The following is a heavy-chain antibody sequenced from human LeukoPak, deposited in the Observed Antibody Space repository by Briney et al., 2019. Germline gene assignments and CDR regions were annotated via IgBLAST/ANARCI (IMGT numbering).Heavy chain of an antibody. CDR2: ISSSGSTI. J-gene: IGHJ4*02. D-gene: IGHD3-10*01. Sequence: PGGSLRLSCAASGFTFSDYYMSWIRQAPGKGLEWVSYISSSGSTIYYADSVKGRFTISRDNAKNSLYLQMNSLRAEDTAVYYCARELLWFGESLYYFDYWGQGTLVTVSS. CDR3: ARELLWFGESLYYFDY. V-gene: IGHV3-11*01. CDR1: GFTFSDYY.